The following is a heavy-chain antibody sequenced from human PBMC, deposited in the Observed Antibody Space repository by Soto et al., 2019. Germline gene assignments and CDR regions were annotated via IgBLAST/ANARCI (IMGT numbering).Heavy chain of an antibody. CDR2: MNPKSGQT. J-gene: IGHJ5*02. CDR1: GYSFSSYD. D-gene: IGHD2-2*01. CDR3: ARDIVPALDWFGP. Sequence: QVQLVQSGAEVKKPGASVKVSCKASGYSFSSYDINWVRQAPGQGLELMGWMNPKSGQTGYAPRFKGRVTMTGNTSISTAYMELSSLRSEDTAMYYCARDIVPALDWFGPWGQGTLFTVSS. V-gene: IGHV1-8*01.